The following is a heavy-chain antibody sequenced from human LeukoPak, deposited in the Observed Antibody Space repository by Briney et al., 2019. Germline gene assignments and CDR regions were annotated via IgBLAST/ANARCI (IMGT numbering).Heavy chain of an antibody. CDR1: GSTFSRYW. CDR3: ARGNSHSFDY. V-gene: IGHV3-74*01. Sequence: GGSLRLSCAASGSTFSRYWMHWVRQAPGEGLVWVSRISSDGSSTSYADSVKGRFTISRDNAKNTLYLQMNSLRAEDTAVYYCARGNSHSFDYWGKGALVTVSS. J-gene: IGHJ4*02. CDR2: ISSDGSST. D-gene: IGHD4-4*01.